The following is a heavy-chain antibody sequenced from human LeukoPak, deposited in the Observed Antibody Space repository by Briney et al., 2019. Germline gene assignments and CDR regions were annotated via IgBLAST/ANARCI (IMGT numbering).Heavy chain of an antibody. CDR3: ARHSAHSSTNDAFDL. D-gene: IGHD6-13*01. CDR1: GGSISSYY. V-gene: IGHV4-4*07. Sequence: SETLSLTCTVSGGSISSYYWSWIRQPAGKGLEWIGRIYTSGSTNYNPSLKSRVTMSVDTSKNQFSLKLSSVTAADTAVYYCARHSAHSSTNDAFDLWGQGTLVTVSS. CDR2: IYTSGST. J-gene: IGHJ3*01.